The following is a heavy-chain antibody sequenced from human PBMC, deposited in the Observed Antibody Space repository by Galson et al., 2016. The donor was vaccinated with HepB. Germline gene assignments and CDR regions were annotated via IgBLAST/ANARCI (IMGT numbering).Heavy chain of an antibody. CDR2: ISGSGGST. D-gene: IGHD6-13*01. CDR3: AKGGSLSAAVSIWFDP. J-gene: IGHJ5*02. V-gene: IGHV3-23*01. CDR1: GFTFFDYA. Sequence: SLRLSCAASGFTFFDYAMTWVRQAPGKGLEWVSSISGSGGSTFYADSVKGRFTISRDNSKNTVYLQMNSLRADDTAVYYCAKGGSLSAAVSIWFDPWGQGALVTVSS.